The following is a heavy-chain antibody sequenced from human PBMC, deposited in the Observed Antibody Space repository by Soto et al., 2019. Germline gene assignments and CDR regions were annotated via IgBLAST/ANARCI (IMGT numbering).Heavy chain of an antibody. J-gene: IGHJ5*02. CDR2: VNVGNGNT. Sequence: QVHLVQSGAEAKKPGASVKLSCKASGYTFTTYAMHWVRQAPGQRLEWMGWVNVGNGNTKYSHQFQNRVAITRDKSASTVYMELSRLRSEDTAVYYCARLRVGFDAWGQGTLVTVSS. CDR3: ARLRVGFDA. V-gene: IGHV1-3*01. CDR1: GYTFTTYA.